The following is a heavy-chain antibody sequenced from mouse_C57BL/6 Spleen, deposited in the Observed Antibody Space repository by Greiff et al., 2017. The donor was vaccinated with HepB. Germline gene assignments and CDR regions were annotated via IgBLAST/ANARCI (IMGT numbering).Heavy chain of an antibody. CDR2: IYPRSGNT. D-gene: IGHD1-1*01. CDR3: AGEVSYYGSSYDWYFDV. J-gene: IGHJ1*03. CDR1: GYTFTSYG. Sequence: QVQLQQSGAELARPGASVKLSCKASGYTFTSYGISWVKQRTGQGLEWIGEIYPRSGNTYYNEKFKGKATLTADKSSSTAYMELRSLTSEDTAVYFCAGEVSYYGSSYDWYFDVWGTGTTVTVSS. V-gene: IGHV1-81*01.